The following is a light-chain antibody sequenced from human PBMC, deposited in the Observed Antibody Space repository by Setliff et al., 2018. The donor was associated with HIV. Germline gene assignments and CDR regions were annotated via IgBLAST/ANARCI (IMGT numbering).Light chain of an antibody. CDR2: EVI. J-gene: IGLJ1*01. CDR3: SSYTNNNFFYV. Sequence: QSALTQPASVSGSPGQSLTISCTKTTSDVGDFKYVSWYQLHPGKAPKLLIYEVIYRPSGVSSRFSGSKSGNTASLTISGLQAEDEADYYCSSYTNNNFFYVLGNGTKGTVL. V-gene: IGLV2-14*01. CDR1: TSDVGDFKY.